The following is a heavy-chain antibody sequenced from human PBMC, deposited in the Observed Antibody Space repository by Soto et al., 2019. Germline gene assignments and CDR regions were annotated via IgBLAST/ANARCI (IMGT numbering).Heavy chain of an antibody. CDR2: IKSKTDGGTT. J-gene: IGHJ6*02. CDR3: TTDIVVVPAATYGMDV. CDR1: GFTFSNAW. D-gene: IGHD2-2*01. Sequence: GGSLRLSCAASGFTFSNAWMNWVRQAPGKGLEWVGRIKSKTDGGTTDYAAPVKGRFTISRDDSKNTLYLQMNSLKTEDTAVYYCTTDIVVVPAATYGMDVWGQGTTVTVSS. V-gene: IGHV3-15*07.